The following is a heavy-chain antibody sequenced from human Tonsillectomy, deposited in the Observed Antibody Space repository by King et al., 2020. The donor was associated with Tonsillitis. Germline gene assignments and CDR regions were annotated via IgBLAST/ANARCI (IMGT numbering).Heavy chain of an antibody. CDR2: IRSKAYGGTT. J-gene: IGHJ4*02. Sequence: VQLVESGGGLVQPGRSLRLSCTASGFTFGDYAMSWVRQAPGKGLEWVGFIRSKAYGGTTEYAASVKGRFTISRDDSKSIAYLQMNSLKPEDTAVYYCTRGWGYCSSTSCHYFDYWGQGTLVTVSS. D-gene: IGHD2-2*01. CDR1: GFTFGDYA. V-gene: IGHV3-49*04. CDR3: TRGWGYCSSTSCHYFDY.